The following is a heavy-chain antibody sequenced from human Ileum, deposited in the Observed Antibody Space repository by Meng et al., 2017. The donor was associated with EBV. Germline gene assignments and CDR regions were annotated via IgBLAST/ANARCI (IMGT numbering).Heavy chain of an antibody. Sequence: VKPSGTLSPTCSGFYGSVSSYGYYWTGIRQPPGKGLEWIGYMSYTGSTNYKSTLKSRVTISVDKSKNQFSLKLSSVTAADTAVYYCARERGGGDRGIQWGQGTLVTVSS. CDR3: ARERGGGDRGIQ. D-gene: IGHD2-21*02. CDR2: MSYTGST. CDR1: YGSVSSYGYY. V-gene: IGHV4-61*08. J-gene: IGHJ4*02.